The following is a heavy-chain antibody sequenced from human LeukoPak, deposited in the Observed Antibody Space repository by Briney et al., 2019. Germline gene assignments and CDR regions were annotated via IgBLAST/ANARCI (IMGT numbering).Heavy chain of an antibody. CDR2: VRNDGGDK. Sequence: GGSLRLSCAASGFIFSDYGMHWVRQAPGKGLEWVTMVRNDGGDKYYADSVRGRFTISRDNSKDTLYLQMNSLRPGDTAVYYCAKHYYGSGSQKYYFDYWGQGTLVTVSS. J-gene: IGHJ4*02. CDR1: GFIFSDYG. D-gene: IGHD3-10*01. V-gene: IGHV3-30*02. CDR3: AKHYYGSGSQKYYFDY.